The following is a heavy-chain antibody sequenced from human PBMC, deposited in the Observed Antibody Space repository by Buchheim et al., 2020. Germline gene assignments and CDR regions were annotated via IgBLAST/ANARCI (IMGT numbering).Heavy chain of an antibody. CDR2: IIPILGIA. CDR3: ARENYDILTGLNIGGMDV. Sequence: QVQLVQSGAEVKKPGSSVKVSCKASGGTFSSYTISWVRQAPGQGLEWMGRIIPILGIANYAQKFQGRVTITADQSTSTAYMELSSLRSEDTAVYYCARENYDILTGLNIGGMDVWGQGTT. J-gene: IGHJ6*02. D-gene: IGHD3-9*01. V-gene: IGHV1-69*08. CDR1: GGTFSSYT.